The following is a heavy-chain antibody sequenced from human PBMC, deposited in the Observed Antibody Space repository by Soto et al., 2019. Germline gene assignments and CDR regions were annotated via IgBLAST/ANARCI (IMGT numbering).Heavy chain of an antibody. CDR3: ARRRSGSYYKTKYYYYYYMDV. Sequence: GGSLRLSCAASGFTFSSYSMNWVRQAPGKGLEWVSYISSSSSTIYYADSVKGRFTISRDNAKNSLYLQMNSLRAEDTAVYYCARRRSGSYYKTKYYYYYYMDVWGKGTTVTVSS. J-gene: IGHJ6*03. V-gene: IGHV3-48*01. CDR2: ISSSSSTI. D-gene: IGHD3-10*01. CDR1: GFTFSSYS.